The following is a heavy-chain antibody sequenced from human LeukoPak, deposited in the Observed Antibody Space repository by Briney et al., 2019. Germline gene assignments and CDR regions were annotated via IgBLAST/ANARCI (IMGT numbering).Heavy chain of an antibody. D-gene: IGHD3-3*01. CDR2: IYYSGST. V-gene: IGHV4-30-4*01. CDR1: GGSISSGDYY. CDR3: ARANSFRFLEWLSISRVGYFDY. Sequence: PSETLSLTCTVSGGSISSGDYYWSWIRQPPGKGLEWIGYIYYSGSTYYNPSLKSRVTISVDTSKNQFSLKLSSVTAADTAVYYCARANSFRFLEWLSISRVGYFDYWGQGTLVTVSS. J-gene: IGHJ4*02.